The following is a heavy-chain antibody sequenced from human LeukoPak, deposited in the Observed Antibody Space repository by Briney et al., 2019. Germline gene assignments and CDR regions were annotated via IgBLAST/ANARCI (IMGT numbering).Heavy chain of an antibody. V-gene: IGHV4-59*01. CDR1: GGSLSRYY. CDR2: IYYSGST. J-gene: IGHJ5*02. Sequence: SGTLSLTCTVSGGSLSRYYWSWIPQPPGKGLEGSGYIYYSGSTNYNPSRKSRVTISVDTSKNQFSLKLSSVTAADTAVYYCARTHVLLWFGDLYNWFDPWGQGTLVTVSS. CDR3: ARTHVLLWFGDLYNWFDP. D-gene: IGHD3-10*01.